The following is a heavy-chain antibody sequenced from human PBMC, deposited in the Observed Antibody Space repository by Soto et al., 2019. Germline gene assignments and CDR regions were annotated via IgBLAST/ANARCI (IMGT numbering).Heavy chain of an antibody. D-gene: IGHD3-22*01. CDR2: INPHTGGT. CDR3: ALYYHDSNGYYFNFDY. V-gene: IGHV1-2*02. J-gene: IGHJ4*02. Sequence: QVQLVQSGADVKNPGASVKVSCEASGYTVTGYDMHWVRQAPGQGLEWLGWINPHTGGTNYAQKFQGRVTMTWDSSITTAYMELSRLRSDDTAVFFCALYYHDSNGYYFNFDYWGQGTLVTVSS. CDR1: GYTVTGYD.